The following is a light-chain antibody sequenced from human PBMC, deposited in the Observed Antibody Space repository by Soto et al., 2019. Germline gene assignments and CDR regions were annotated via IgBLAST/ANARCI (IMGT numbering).Light chain of an antibody. J-gene: IGLJ1*01. V-gene: IGLV2-14*01. CDR2: EVS. CDR3: SSFTSSTTYV. CDR1: SSDVGGYNY. Sequence: QSALTQPASVSGSPGQSITISCTGTSSDVGGYNYVSWHQQHPGKAPKLMIYEVSNRPSGGSNRFYGSKSGNTASLTISGLQVEDEADYYFSSFTSSTTYVFGTGTKVTVL.